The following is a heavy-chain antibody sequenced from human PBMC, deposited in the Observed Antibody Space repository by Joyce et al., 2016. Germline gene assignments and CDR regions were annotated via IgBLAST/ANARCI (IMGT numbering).Heavy chain of an antibody. D-gene: IGHD3-10*01. CDR1: GGSISNDNYY. CDR3: ARLSFRELFPDY. Sequence: QVQLQESGPGLVKPSQTLSLTCTVSGGSISNDNYYWSWIRQPPGKGLEWIGHIYYSGSTHYNPSLKSRFSISIDTSENQCSLKLNSVTAADTAVYYCARLSFRELFPDYWGQGTLLTVSS. CDR2: IYYSGST. J-gene: IGHJ4*02. V-gene: IGHV4-30-4*01.